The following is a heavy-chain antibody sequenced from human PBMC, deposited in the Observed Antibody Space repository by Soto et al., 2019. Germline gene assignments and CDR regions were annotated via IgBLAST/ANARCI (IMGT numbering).Heavy chain of an antibody. Sequence: QVQLVQSGAEVKKPGASVKVSCKASGYTFTSYGISWVRQAPGQGLEWMGWISAYNGKTKYAQKLQGRVTMTTDTSTSSAYMELRSLRSDGTAVYYCARDVVRHDYGVYWGRFDPWGQGTLVTVSS. CDR1: GYTFTSYG. D-gene: IGHD4-17*01. J-gene: IGHJ5*02. CDR2: ISAYNGKT. CDR3: ARDVVRHDYGVYWGRFDP. V-gene: IGHV1-18*04.